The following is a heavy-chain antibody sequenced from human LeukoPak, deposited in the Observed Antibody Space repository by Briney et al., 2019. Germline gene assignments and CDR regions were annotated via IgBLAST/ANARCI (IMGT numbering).Heavy chain of an antibody. CDR2: MNPNSGNT. CDR3: ARSRYCSSTGCLHYYYYGMDV. D-gene: IGHD2-2*01. V-gene: IGHV1-8*01. Sequence: ASVKVPCKASGYTFTSYDINWVRQATGQGLEWMGWMNPNSGNTGYAQKFQGRVTMTRNTSISTAYMELSSLRSEDTAVYYCARSRYCSSTGCLHYYYYGMDVWGQGTTVTVSS. J-gene: IGHJ6*02. CDR1: GYTFTSYD.